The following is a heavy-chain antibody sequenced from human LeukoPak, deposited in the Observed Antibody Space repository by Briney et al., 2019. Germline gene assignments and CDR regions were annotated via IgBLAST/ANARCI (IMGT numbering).Heavy chain of an antibody. D-gene: IGHD5-18*01. CDR3: ARGRYSSDFDY. CDR2: INSDGSIT. CDR1: GFTFSSYW. J-gene: IGHJ4*02. Sequence: GGSLRLSCAASGFTFSSYWMHWVRQAPGKGLVWVSRINSDGSITTYADSVKGRFTISRDNAKNTLYLQMNSLRAEDTAVYYCARGRYSSDFDYWGQGTLVTVSS. V-gene: IGHV3-74*01.